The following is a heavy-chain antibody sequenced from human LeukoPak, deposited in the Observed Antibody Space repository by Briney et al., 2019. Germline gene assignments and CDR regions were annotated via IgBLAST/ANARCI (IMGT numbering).Heavy chain of an antibody. CDR2: IYYSGTT. D-gene: IGHD7-27*01. CDR1: GGSISSTNYY. V-gene: IGHV4-39*01. CDR3: ARRYAGDTFDY. Sequence: SETLSLTCTVSGGSISSTNYYWGWIRQPPGKGLEWIGSIYYSGTTYYRESLKNRITISIDTSKNQFSLKLRSVNAADTAVYYCARRYAGDTFDYWGQGTLATVSS. J-gene: IGHJ4*02.